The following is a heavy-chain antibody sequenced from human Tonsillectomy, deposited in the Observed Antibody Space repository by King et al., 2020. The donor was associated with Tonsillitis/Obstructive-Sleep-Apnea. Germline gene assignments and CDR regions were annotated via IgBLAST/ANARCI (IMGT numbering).Heavy chain of an antibody. Sequence: VQLVESGGGLVQPGRSLRLSCTGSGFTFGDYAMNWVRQAPGKGLEWVGIIRSKAYGETTEYAASVKGRFSISRDDSKSIAYLQMNSLKIEDTAVYYCTRDLHTNYVGFDYWGQGTLVTVSS. CDR3: TRDLHTNYVGFDY. CDR1: GFTFGDYA. D-gene: IGHD4-11*01. V-gene: IGHV3-49*04. J-gene: IGHJ4*02. CDR2: IRSKAYGETT.